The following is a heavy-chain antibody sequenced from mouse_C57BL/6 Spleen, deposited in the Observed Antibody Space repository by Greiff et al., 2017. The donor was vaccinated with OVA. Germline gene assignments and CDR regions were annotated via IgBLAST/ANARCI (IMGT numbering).Heavy chain of an antibody. CDR1: GYTFTDYY. J-gene: IGHJ3*01. Sequence: VQLQQSGPELVKPGASVKISCKASGYTFTDYYMNWVKQSHGKSLEWIGDINPNNGGTSYNQKFKGKATLTVDKSSSTAYMELRSLTSEDSAVYYCARSENSKTFAYWGQGTLVTVSA. CDR2: INPNNGGT. D-gene: IGHD2-5*01. V-gene: IGHV1-26*01. CDR3: ARSENSKTFAY.